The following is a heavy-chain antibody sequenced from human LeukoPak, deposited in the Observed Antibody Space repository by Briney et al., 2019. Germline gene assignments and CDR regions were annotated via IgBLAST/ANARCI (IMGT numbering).Heavy chain of an antibody. V-gene: IGHV1-46*01. CDR1: GYSFTSHY. CDR3: ARDVRPGAFDI. D-gene: IGHD3-10*01. CDR2: INPSGSST. Sequence: ASVEVSCKASGYSFTSHYMHWVRQAPGQGLEWMGLINPSGSSTLYAQKFQGRVTMTRDMSTTTDYMELSSLRSEDTAVYYCARDVRPGAFDIWGQGTMVTVSS. J-gene: IGHJ3*02.